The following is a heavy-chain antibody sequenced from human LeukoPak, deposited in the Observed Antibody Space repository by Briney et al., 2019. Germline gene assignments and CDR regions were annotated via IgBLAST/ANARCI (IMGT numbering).Heavy chain of an antibody. D-gene: IGHD1-26*01. CDR2: ISWNSGSI. Sequence: GGSLRLSRAASGFTFSSYAMSWVRQAPGKGLEWVSGISWNSGSIGYADSVKGRFTISRDNAKNSLYLQMNSLRAEDTALYYCAKDSGSRYYFDYWGQGTLVTVSS. CDR1: GFTFSSYA. V-gene: IGHV3-9*01. J-gene: IGHJ4*02. CDR3: AKDSGSRYYFDY.